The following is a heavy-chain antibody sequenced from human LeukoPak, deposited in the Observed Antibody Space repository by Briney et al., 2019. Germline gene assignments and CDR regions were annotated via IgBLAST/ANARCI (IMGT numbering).Heavy chain of an antibody. D-gene: IGHD6-6*01. V-gene: IGHV1-69*13. CDR3: ARVASSSYYSDY. Sequence: SVKVSCKASGGTFSSYAISWVRQAPGQGLEWMGGIIPIFGTANYAQKFQGRVTITADESTSTAYMELSSLRSEDTAVYYCARVASSSYYSDYWGQGTLVTVSS. CDR1: GGTFSSYA. CDR2: IIPIFGTA. J-gene: IGHJ4*02.